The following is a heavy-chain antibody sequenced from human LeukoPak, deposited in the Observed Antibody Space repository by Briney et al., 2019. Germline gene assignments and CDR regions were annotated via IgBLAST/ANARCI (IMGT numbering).Heavy chain of an antibody. V-gene: IGHV3-48*04. CDR1: GFTFSSCS. Sequence: GGSLRLSCAASGFTFSSCSMNWVRQAPGQGLEWVSYISSSSSTIYYADSVKGRFTISRDNAKNSLYLQMNSLRAEDTAVYYCARELLWFGELFGGFDYWGQGTLVTVSS. CDR3: ARELLWFGELFGGFDY. D-gene: IGHD3-10*01. J-gene: IGHJ4*02. CDR2: ISSSSSTI.